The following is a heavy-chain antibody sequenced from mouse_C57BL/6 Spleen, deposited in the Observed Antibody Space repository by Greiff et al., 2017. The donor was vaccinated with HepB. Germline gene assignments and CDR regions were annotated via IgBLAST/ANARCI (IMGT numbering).Heavy chain of an antibody. CDR3: ARGGSSSYYFDY. V-gene: IGHV1-69*01. D-gene: IGHD1-1*01. CDR2: IDPSDSYT. Sequence: QVQLQQPGAELVMPGASVKLSCKASGYTFTSYWMHWVKQRPGQGLEWIGEIDPSDSYTNYNQKFKGKSTLTVDKSSSTAYMQLSILTSEDSAVYYCARGGSSSYYFDYWGQGTTLTVSS. CDR1: GYTFTSYW. J-gene: IGHJ2*01.